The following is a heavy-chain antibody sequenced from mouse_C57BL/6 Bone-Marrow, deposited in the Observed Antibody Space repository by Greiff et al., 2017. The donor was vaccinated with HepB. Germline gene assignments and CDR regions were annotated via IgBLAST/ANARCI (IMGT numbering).Heavy chain of an antibody. Sequence: EVQLQQSGPELVKPGASVKISCKASGYTFTDYYMNWVKQSHGKSLEWIGDINPNNGGTSYNQKFKGKATLTVDKSSSTAYMELRSLTSEDSAVYYCAYGNYWYFDVWGTGTTVTVSS. D-gene: IGHD2-1*01. J-gene: IGHJ1*03. CDR2: INPNNGGT. CDR1: GYTFTDYY. CDR3: AYGNYWYFDV. V-gene: IGHV1-26*01.